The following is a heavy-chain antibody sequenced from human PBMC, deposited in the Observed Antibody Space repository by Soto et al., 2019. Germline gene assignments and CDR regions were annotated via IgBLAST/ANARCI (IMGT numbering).Heavy chain of an antibody. CDR3: ARRSSSWYFDY. CDR2: ISGSDGST. V-gene: IGHV3-23*01. CDR1: GFTFSSYA. D-gene: IGHD6-13*01. J-gene: IGHJ4*02. Sequence: EVQLLESGGGLVQPGGSLRLSCAASGFTFSSYAMNWVRQAPGKGLEWVSVISGSDGSTYYAHSVKGRFTISRDNSKNTLNLQMNSLRAEDTAVYYCARRSSSWYFDYWGQGTLVTVS.